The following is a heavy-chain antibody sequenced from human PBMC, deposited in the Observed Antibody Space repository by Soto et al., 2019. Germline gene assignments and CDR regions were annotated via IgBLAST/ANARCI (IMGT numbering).Heavy chain of an antibody. Sequence: QITLKESGPPLVKPTQTLTLTCALSGFSLSTPGMAVGWIRQPPGKALEWLALIYWDGNQYYSPSLRTRLTTSKSSSKTPLVLTMTNVNPGDTTSYYCAVPYYVASGTDFWGQGTLVTVSS. CDR2: IYWDGNQ. CDR3: AVPYYVASGTDF. V-gene: IGHV2-5*02. D-gene: IGHD3-16*01. J-gene: IGHJ4*02. CDR1: GFSLSTPGMA.